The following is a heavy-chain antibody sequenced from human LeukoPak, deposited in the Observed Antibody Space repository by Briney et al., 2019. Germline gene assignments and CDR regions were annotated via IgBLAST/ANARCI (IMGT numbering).Heavy chain of an antibody. CDR1: GFHVRGKY. CDR3: ARAPLHSNGWYVWYLDL. J-gene: IGHJ2*01. Sequence: GSLRLSRVASGFHVRGKYMKGVRQAPGKGLELVALLYSGGSTWYADSVKGRFDISRDKAKYTMYLQMSSLRGEDTAVYYCARAPLHSNGWYVWYLDLWGRGTLVTVSS. CDR2: LYSGGST. V-gene: IGHV3-53*01. D-gene: IGHD6-19*01.